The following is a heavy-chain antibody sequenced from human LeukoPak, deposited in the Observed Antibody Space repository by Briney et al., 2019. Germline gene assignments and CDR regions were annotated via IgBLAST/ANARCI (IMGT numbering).Heavy chain of an antibody. CDR3: ARQAGATTFDFYYYMDV. Sequence: GESLKISCKGSGYNFTNYWIGWVRQMPGKGLEWMGLIYPGDSDTRYSPSFQGQVTISADKSISTAYLQWSSPKASDTAMYYCARQAGATTFDFYYYMDVWGKGTTVTVSS. J-gene: IGHJ6*03. V-gene: IGHV5-51*01. D-gene: IGHD1-26*01. CDR1: GYNFTNYW. CDR2: IYPGDSDT.